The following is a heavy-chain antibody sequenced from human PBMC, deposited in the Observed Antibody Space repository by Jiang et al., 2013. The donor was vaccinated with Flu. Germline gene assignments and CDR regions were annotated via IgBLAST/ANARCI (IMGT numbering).Heavy chain of an antibody. Sequence: LLKPSETLSLTCAVYGGSFSGYYWSWIRQPPGKGLEWIGEINHSGSTNYNPSLKSRVTISVDTSKNQFSLKLSSVTAADTAVYYRARGSYYGSGSLRSWGQGTLVTVSS. J-gene: IGHJ4*02. CDR3: ARGSYYGSGSLRS. CDR2: INHSGST. CDR1: GGSFSGYY. V-gene: IGHV4-34*01. D-gene: IGHD3-10*01.